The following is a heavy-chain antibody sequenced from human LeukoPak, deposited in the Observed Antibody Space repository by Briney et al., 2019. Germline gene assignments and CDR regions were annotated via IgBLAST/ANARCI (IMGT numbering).Heavy chain of an antibody. CDR2: ISGDGGST. CDR3: ARESESSGWYDF. D-gene: IGHD3-22*01. CDR1: GFIFHDYA. V-gene: IGHV3-43*02. J-gene: IGHJ5*01. Sequence: GGSLGLSCAAPGFIFHDYAIHWVRQPPGKGLEWVSLISGDGGSTFYADSVKGRFTISRDNSKNPLYLQMSSLRIEDTALYYCARESESSGWYDFWGQGTLVTVSS.